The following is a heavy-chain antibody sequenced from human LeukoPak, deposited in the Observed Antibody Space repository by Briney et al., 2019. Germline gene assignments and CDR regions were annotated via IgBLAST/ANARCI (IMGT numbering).Heavy chain of an antibody. D-gene: IGHD4-23*01. CDR1: GYTFTSYG. J-gene: IGHJ4*02. Sequence: ASVKASCKASGYTFTSYGISWVRQAPGQGLEWMGWISAYNGNTNYAQMLQGRVTMTTDTSTSTAYMELRSLRTDDTAVYYCARDRGRTVVTPGPFSSDYWGQGTLVTVSS. V-gene: IGHV1-18*01. CDR3: ARDRGRTVVTPGPFSSDY. CDR2: ISAYNGNT.